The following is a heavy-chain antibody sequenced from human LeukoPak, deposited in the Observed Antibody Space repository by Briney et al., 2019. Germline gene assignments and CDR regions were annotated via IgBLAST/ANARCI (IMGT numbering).Heavy chain of an antibody. CDR2: INHSGST. CDR3: AKWGCSGGSCYPFDY. Sequence: SETLSLTCAVYGGSFSGYYWSWLRQPPGKGLEWIGEINHSGSTNYNPSLKSRVTISVVTSKNQFSLKLSSVTAADTAVYYCAKWGCSGGSCYPFDYWGQGTLVTVSS. J-gene: IGHJ4*02. V-gene: IGHV4-34*01. CDR1: GGSFSGYY. D-gene: IGHD2-15*01.